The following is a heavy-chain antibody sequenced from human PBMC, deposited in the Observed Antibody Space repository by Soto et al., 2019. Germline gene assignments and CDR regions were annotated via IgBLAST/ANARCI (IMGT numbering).Heavy chain of an antibody. V-gene: IGHV3-23*01. D-gene: IGHD1-1*01. Sequence: EVQLLESGGKLVQPGGSLTLSCAASGFTFSTYAMAWVRQAPGKGLEWVSGVSASGLNTDYADPVKGRFYISRDNSKNTVSPHMNSLRAEDTALYYFEKDRPRRTSGYCFDYWGQGTPVTVSS. CDR1: GFTFSTYA. CDR2: VSASGLNT. CDR3: EKDRPRRTSGYCFDY. J-gene: IGHJ4*02.